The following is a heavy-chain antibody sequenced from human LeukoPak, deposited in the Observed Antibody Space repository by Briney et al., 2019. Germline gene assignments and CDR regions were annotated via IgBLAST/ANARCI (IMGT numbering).Heavy chain of an antibody. CDR2: VSSTGSST. J-gene: IGHJ4*02. Sequence: GGSLRLSCAASGFTFSSSAMSWVRQAPGKGLEWVSPVSSTGSSTYYADSVKGRFTISRDNSKNTLYLQMNSLRAEDTAVYYCAKAGDYSSSWSRWYFDYWGQGTLVTVSS. CDR3: AKAGDYSSSWSRWYFDY. CDR1: GFTFSSSA. D-gene: IGHD6-13*01. V-gene: IGHV3-23*01.